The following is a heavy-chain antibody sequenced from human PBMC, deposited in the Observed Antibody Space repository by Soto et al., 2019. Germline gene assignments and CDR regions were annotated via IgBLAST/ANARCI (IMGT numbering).Heavy chain of an antibody. CDR2: IYHSGST. CDR1: GGSISSGGYS. V-gene: IGHV4-30-2*01. D-gene: IGHD3-16*01. Sequence: SQAVSLTCAGCGGSISSGGYSWSWIRKPPGKGPEWIGYIYHSGSTNYNPSLKSRVTISVDTSKNQFSLKLSSVTAADTAVYYCARTIYVTTDAFDIWGQGTMVTVSS. CDR3: ARTIYVTTDAFDI. J-gene: IGHJ3*02.